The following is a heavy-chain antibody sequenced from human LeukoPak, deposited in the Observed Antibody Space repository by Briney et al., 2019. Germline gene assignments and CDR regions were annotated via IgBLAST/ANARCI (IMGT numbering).Heavy chain of an antibody. Sequence: GGSLRLSCAASGFTFTSNWMSWARQAPGKGLEWVANISPDGSEKYYVASVKGRFTISRDNAKKSLYLQMNSLRAEDTAVYYCARETRYYYGSGSYQIDYWGQGALVTVSS. J-gene: IGHJ4*02. CDR2: ISPDGSEK. CDR1: GFTFTSNW. V-gene: IGHV3-7*01. CDR3: ARETRYYYGSGSYQIDY. D-gene: IGHD3-10*01.